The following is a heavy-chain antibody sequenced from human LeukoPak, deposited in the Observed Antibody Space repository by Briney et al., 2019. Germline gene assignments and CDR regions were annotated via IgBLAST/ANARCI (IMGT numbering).Heavy chain of an antibody. CDR3: ASALTMIEVVIAGY. J-gene: IGHJ4*02. CDR1: GYTFTGYY. CDR2: INPNSGGT. Sequence: ASVKVSCKASGYTFTGYYMHWVRQAPGQGLEWMGWINPNSGGTNYAQKFQGRVTMTRDTSLSTAYMELSRLRSDDTPVYYCASALTMIEVVIAGYWGQGTLVTVSS. D-gene: IGHD3-22*01. V-gene: IGHV1-2*02.